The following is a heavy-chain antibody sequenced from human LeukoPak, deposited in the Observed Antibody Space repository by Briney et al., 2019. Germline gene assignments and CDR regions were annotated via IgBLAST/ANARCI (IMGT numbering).Heavy chain of an antibody. Sequence: SETLSLTCTVSGGSISSYYWSWIRKPPGPGLERIGYIYYSGSTNYNPSLKSRVTISVDTSKNQFSLKLSSVTAADTAVYYCARVVGATPFDYWGQGTLVTVSS. CDR3: ARVVGATPFDY. D-gene: IGHD1-26*01. V-gene: IGHV4-59*12. CDR1: GGSISSYY. J-gene: IGHJ4*02. CDR2: IYYSGST.